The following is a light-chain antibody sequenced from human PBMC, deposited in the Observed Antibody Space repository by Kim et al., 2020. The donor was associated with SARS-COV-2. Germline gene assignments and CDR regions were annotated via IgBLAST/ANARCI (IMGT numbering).Light chain of an antibody. Sequence: SSELTQDPAVSVALGQTVRITCQGDSLRRYYASWYQQKPGQAPVLVIYGKNNRPSGIPDRFSGSSSGNTASLTITGAPAEDEADYYCNSRDSSGIHTVFG. V-gene: IGLV3-19*01. CDR1: SLRRYY. J-gene: IGLJ7*01. CDR3: NSRDSSGIHTV. CDR2: GKN.